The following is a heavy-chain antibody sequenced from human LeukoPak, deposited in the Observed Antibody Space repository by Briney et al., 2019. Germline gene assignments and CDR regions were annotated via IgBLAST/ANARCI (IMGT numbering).Heavy chain of an antibody. Sequence: GGSLRLSCVASGFTFSYAWMSWVRQAPGKGLKWVGRIKSQTDGGTTDYAAPVKGRFTISRDDSKNTLNLQMNSLKIEDTAVYYCTSYGDYGTWGQGTLVTVSS. CDR3: TSYGDYGT. J-gene: IGHJ5*02. V-gene: IGHV3-15*01. CDR1: GFTFSYAW. CDR2: IKSQTDGGTT. D-gene: IGHD4-17*01.